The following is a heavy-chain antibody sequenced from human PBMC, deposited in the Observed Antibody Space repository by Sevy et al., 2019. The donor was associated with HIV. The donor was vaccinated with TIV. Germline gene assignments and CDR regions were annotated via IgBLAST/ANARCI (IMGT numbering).Heavy chain of an antibody. J-gene: IGHJ4*02. V-gene: IGHV3-21*01. D-gene: IGHD1-1*01. CDR2: ISGSSNNI. Sequence: GGSLRLSCAASGFTFSSYTMNWVRQSPGKGLEWVSAISGSSNNIYYADSMKGRFTISRDNAKNSLYLQMNSLRAEDTAVYYGVREGTSIPFDSWGQGTQVTVSS. CDR1: GFTFSSYT. CDR3: VREGTSIPFDS.